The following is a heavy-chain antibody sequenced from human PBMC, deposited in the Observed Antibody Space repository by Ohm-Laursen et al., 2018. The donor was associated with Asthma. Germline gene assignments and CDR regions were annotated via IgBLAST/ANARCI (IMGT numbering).Heavy chain of an antibody. CDR1: GGSISSYY. CDR2: IYYTGTT. CDR3: ARDRAGGGY. V-gene: IGHV4-59*01. J-gene: IGHJ4*02. D-gene: IGHD3-10*01. Sequence: GTLSLTCTVSGGSISSYYWSWIRQSPGKGLEWIGYIYYTGTTNYNPSLKSRVTISVDTSKNQFSLKLSSVTAADTAVYYCARDRAGGGYWGQGTLVTVSS.